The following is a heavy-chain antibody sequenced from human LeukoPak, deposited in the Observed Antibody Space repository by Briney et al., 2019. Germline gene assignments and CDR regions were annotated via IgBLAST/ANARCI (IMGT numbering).Heavy chain of an antibody. J-gene: IGHJ4*02. CDR2: IKQDGSEK. D-gene: IGHD6-13*01. V-gene: IGHV3-7*01. Sequence: PGGSLRLSCAASGFTFSSCWMSWVRQAPGKGLEWVANIKQDGSEKYYVDSVKGRFTISRDNAKNSLYLQMNSLRAEDTAVYYCARVEERGYSSSWGQGTLVTVSS. CDR3: ARVEERGYSSS. CDR1: GFTFSSCW.